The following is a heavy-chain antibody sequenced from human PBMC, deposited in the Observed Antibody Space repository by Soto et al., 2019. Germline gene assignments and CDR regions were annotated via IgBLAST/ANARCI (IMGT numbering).Heavy chain of an antibody. V-gene: IGHV1-8*01. D-gene: IGHD2-15*01. CDR2: MNPNSGNT. J-gene: IGHJ5*01. CDR3: AREVVRKGFDS. CDR1: GYTFTSYD. Sequence: QEQLVQSGAEVKKPGASVKVSCKASGYTFTSYDINWVRQATGQGLEWMGWMNPNSGNTDYAQKFQGRVTTTRNTSISTAYMELSSLSSEDTAVYYGAREVVRKGFDSWGQGTLVTVSS.